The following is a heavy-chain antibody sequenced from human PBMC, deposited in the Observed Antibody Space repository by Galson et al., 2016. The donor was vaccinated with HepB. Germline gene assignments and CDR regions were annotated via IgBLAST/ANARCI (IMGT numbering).Heavy chain of an antibody. V-gene: IGHV5-51*01. D-gene: IGHD3-10*01. CDR3: ARHRGVNGGELQY. CDR2: IYPGDSDA. CDR1: GYSFLTYW. Sequence: QSGAEVTKPGESLRISCKASGYSFLTYWIGWVRQMPGKGLEWMGIIYPGDSDARYGASFQGQVTISVDNSISTAYLQWSSLKTSDSATYYCARHRGVNGGELQYWGQGTLVTVSS. J-gene: IGHJ4*02.